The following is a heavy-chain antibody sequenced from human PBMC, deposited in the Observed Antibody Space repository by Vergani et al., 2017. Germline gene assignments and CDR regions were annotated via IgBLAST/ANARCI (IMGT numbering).Heavy chain of an antibody. CDR3: ARDLAYCHEGSCAL. Sequence: QVQLVQSGGGVVQPGGSLRLSCVASGFTFNRYGMPWVRQAPVKGLEWVAYVLFDGSNEYYADSVKGRVIVSRDNSNVALYLQMNSLRTDDTAVYYCARDLAYCHEGSCALWGQGSVVTVSS. CDR2: VLFDGSNE. CDR1: GFTFNRYG. J-gene: IGHJ4*02. V-gene: IGHV3-30*02. D-gene: IGHD2-15*01.